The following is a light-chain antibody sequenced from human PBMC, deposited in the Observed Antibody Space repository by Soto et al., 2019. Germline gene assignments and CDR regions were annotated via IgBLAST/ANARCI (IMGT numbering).Light chain of an antibody. Sequence: EIVLTQSPGTLSLSPGERATLSCRASQSVSSNYLAWYQQKPGQAPRLLIYGASSRATGIPDRFSGSGSGTDFTLTISSLEPEDFAVYYCQQYGSSPLFAFGPGTEVDFK. CDR3: QQYGSSPLFA. CDR2: GAS. V-gene: IGKV3-20*01. J-gene: IGKJ3*01. CDR1: QSVSSNY.